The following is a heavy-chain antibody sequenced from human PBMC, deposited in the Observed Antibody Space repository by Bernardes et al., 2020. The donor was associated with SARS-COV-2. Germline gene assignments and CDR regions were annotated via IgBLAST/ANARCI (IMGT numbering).Heavy chain of an antibody. Sequence: SLRLSCAASGFTFSSYGMHWVRQAPGKGLEWVAVISYDGSNKYYADSVKGRFTISRDNSKNTLYLQMNSLRAEDTAVYYCAPGNGFYWGQGTLVTVSS. CDR3: APGNGFY. CDR1: GFTFSSYG. V-gene: IGHV3-30*03. D-gene: IGHD4-4*01. J-gene: IGHJ4*02. CDR2: ISYDGSNK.